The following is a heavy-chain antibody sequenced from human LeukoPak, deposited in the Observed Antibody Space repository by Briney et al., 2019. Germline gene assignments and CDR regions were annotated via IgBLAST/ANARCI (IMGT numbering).Heavy chain of an antibody. CDR2: INSKSRYI. CDR3: ARADSSSSRLDC. V-gene: IGHV3-21*01. J-gene: IGHJ4*02. D-gene: IGHD6-6*01. Sequence: GGSLRLSCAASGFTFSSYSMNWVRQAPGKGLEWVSSINSKSRYIYYVDSLKGRFTISRDNGKNSVYLQMNSLRAEDTAVYFCARADSSSSRLDCWGQGTLVTVSS. CDR1: GFTFSSYS.